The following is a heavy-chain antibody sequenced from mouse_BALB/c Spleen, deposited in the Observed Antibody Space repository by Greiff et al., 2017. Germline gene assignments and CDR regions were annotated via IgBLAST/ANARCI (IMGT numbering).Heavy chain of an antibody. D-gene: IGHD2-4*01. J-gene: IGHJ3*01. CDR1: GFSLTSYG. Sequence: VKLVESGPGLVQPSQSLSITCTVSGFSLTSYGVHWVRQSPGKGLEWLGVIWSGGSTDYNAAFISRLSISKENSKSQVFFKMNSLQANDTAIYYCARSYDYDGWFAYWGQGTLVTVSA. CDR3: ARSYDYDGWFAY. CDR2: IWSGGST. V-gene: IGHV2-2*02.